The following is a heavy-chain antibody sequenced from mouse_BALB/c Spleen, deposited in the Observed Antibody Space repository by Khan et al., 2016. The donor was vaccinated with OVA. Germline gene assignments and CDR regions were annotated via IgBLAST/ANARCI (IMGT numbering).Heavy chain of an antibody. V-gene: IGHV9-3-1*01. CDR1: GYIFTNYG. J-gene: IGHJ3*01. Sequence: QIQLVQSGPELKKPGETVKISCKASGYIFTNYGMNWVKQAPGQGLKWMGWINTYTGEPTYADDFRGRFAFSLETSASTAYLQINNLKNEDTGTYFCARGAFYYGRGKNAWFAYGGQGTLVTVSA. D-gene: IGHD1-1*01. CDR2: INTYTGEP. CDR3: ARGAFYYGRGKNAWFAY.